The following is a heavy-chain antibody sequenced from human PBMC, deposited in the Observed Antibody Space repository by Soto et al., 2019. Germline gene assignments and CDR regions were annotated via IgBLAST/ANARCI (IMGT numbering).Heavy chain of an antibody. J-gene: IGHJ4*02. D-gene: IGHD3-22*01. CDR3: ARDRLRGYDSSGFYS. Sequence: GASVKVSCKASGYTFIRYGIAWVRQAPGQGLEWMGWISGYNDYTIYTQKLQGRVTMTTDTSSNTVFLELRSLKSDDTAIYYCARDRLRGYDSSGFYSWGQGTMVTVSS. CDR2: ISGYNDYT. V-gene: IGHV1-18*01. CDR1: GYTFIRYG.